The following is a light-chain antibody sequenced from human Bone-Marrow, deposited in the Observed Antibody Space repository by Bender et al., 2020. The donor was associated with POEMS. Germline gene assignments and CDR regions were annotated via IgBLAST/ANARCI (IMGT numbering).Light chain of an antibody. Sequence: HSVLTQPPSVSGTPGQRVTISCAGSGSNIGGYPVNWYQQLPGTAPRLLIYSDNTRPSGVPGRFSGSKSGTSASLAISGLQSDDEAIYFCVAWDASLNGWVFGGGTKLTVL. CDR1: GSNIGGYP. CDR3: VAWDASLNGWV. CDR2: SDN. V-gene: IGLV1-44*01. J-gene: IGLJ3*02.